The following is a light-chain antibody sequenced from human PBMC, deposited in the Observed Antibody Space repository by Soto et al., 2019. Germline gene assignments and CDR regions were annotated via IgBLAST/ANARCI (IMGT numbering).Light chain of an antibody. CDR1: SSNIGAGYD. V-gene: IGLV1-40*01. J-gene: IGLJ2*01. CDR2: GNS. Sequence: SALTQPPSVSGAPGQRVTLSCTGSSSNIGAGYDVHWYQQLPGTAPKLLIYGNSNRPSGVPDRFSGSKSGTSASLAITGLQAEDEADYYCQSYDSSLSGSVFGGGTKLTVL. CDR3: QSYDSSLSGSV.